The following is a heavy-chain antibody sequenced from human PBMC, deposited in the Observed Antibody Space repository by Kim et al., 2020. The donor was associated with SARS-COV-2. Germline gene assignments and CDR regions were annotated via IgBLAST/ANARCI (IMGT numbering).Heavy chain of an antibody. CDR2: IYYSGST. V-gene: IGHV4-39*01. D-gene: IGHD3-3*02. CDR3: ARVLRGSTFYYYYYGMDV. Sequence: SETLSLTCTVSGGSISSSSYYWGWIRQPPGKGLEWIGSIYYSGSTYYNPSLKSRVTISVDTSKNQFSLKLSSVTAADTAVYYCARVLRGSTFYYYYYGMDVGGQGTTVTVSS. J-gene: IGHJ6*02. CDR1: GGSISSSSYY.